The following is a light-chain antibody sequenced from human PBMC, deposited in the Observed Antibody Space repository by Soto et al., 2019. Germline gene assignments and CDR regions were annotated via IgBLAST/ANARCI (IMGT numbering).Light chain of an antibody. V-gene: IGKV3-20*01. CDR1: QSVSSTY. Sequence: EIVLTQSPGTLSLSPGERATLSCRASQSVSSTYLAWYQQKPGQAPRLLIYGASSRATGIPDRFSGSGSGTDFTLTNSRLEPEDFAVYYCQQYGGFYTFGQGTKLEIK. CDR2: GAS. CDR3: QQYGGFYT. J-gene: IGKJ2*01.